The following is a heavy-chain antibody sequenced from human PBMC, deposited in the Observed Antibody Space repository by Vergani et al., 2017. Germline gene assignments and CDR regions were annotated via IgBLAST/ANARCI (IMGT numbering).Heavy chain of an antibody. CDR3: ARGSIAEGGSGPDK. V-gene: IGHV4-39*07. CDR1: NDSVSNTFYY. J-gene: IGHJ4*02. D-gene: IGHD6-13*01. CDR2: IYYSGST. Sequence: QVQLQESGPGLVKPSETLSLTCTVSNDSVSNTFYYWGWIRQTPGKGLEWIGSIYYSGSTYYNPSLESRVTMSVDTSKSQFSLKLSSVTAADTAVYYCARGSIAEGGSGPDKWGQGTLVTVSS.